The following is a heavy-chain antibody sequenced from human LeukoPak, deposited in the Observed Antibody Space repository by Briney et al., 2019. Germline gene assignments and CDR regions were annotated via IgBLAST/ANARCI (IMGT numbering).Heavy chain of an antibody. CDR2: IYSGGST. D-gene: IGHD1-26*01. Sequence: PGGSLRLSCAASGFTVSSNYMSWVRQAPGKGLEWVSVIYSGGSTYYADSVKGRFTISRDNSKNTLYLQMNSLRAEDTAVYYCASGRYGDYVAYWGQGTLVTVSS. J-gene: IGHJ4*02. CDR1: GFTVSSNY. CDR3: ASGRYGDYVAY. V-gene: IGHV3-66*01.